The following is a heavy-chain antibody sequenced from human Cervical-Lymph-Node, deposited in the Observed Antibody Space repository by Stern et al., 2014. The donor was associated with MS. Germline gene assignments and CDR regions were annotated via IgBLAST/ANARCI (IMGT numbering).Heavy chain of an antibody. CDR1: GGTFSSYA. J-gene: IGHJ6*02. D-gene: IGHD6-19*01. CDR2: IIPIFGTA. CDR3: ARDLPGIAVACTGGMDV. Sequence: QLVQSGAEVKKPGSSVKVSCKASGGTFSSYAISWVRQAPGQGLEWMGGIIPIFGTANNAQKFQGRVTITADESTSTAYMELSSLRSEDTAVYYCARDLPGIAVACTGGMDVWGQGTTVTVSS. V-gene: IGHV1-69*01.